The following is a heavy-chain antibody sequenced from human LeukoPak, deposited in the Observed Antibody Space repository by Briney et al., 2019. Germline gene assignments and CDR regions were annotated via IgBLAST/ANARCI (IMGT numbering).Heavy chain of an antibody. V-gene: IGHV3-23*01. D-gene: IGHD3-9*01. CDR1: GFTFSNYA. CDR2: VSGRDTST. Sequence: GGSLRLSCAASGFTFSNYAMSWVRQAPGKGLEWVSAVSGRDTSTYYTDSVKGRFTISRDNSKNTLYLQMNSLSAEDTAIYYSAKWGDYDVLTGYYDSDYWGQGTLVTVSS. CDR3: AKWGDYDVLTGYYDSDY. J-gene: IGHJ4*02.